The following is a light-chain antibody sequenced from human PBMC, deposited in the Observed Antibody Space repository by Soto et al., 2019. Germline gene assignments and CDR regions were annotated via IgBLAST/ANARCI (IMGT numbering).Light chain of an antibody. Sequence: QSVLTQPRSVSGSPGQSVTISCTGTSSDVGGYNFVSWYQQHPGKAPKVMISNVSERPSGVPDRFSGSKSDNTASLTISGLQAEDEADYYCSSYAGTYTWVFGGGTKLTVL. V-gene: IGLV2-11*01. CDR2: NVS. CDR1: SSDVGGYNF. CDR3: SSYAGTYTWV. J-gene: IGLJ3*02.